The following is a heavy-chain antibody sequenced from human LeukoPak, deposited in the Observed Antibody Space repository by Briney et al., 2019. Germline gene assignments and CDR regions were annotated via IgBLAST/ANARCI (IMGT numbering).Heavy chain of an antibody. Sequence: PSQTLSLTCTVSGGSISSGGYYWSWIRQPPGKGLEWIGYIYHSGSTYYNPSLKSRVTISVDRSKNQFSLKLSSVTAADTAVYYCARVAAIVHYYYYYYMDVWGKGTTVTVSS. CDR1: GGSISSGGYY. CDR3: ARVAAIVHYYYYYYMDV. CDR2: IYHSGST. J-gene: IGHJ6*03. V-gene: IGHV4-30-2*01. D-gene: IGHD2-15*01.